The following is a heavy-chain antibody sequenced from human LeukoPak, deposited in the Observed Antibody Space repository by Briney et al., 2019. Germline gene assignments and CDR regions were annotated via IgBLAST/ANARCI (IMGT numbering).Heavy chain of an antibody. CDR3: ASSASGYYREYFQH. Sequence: GGSLRLSCAASGFTVSSNYMSWVRPAPGKGLEWVSVIYSGGSTYCPDSVKGRFTISRDNSNNTLYLQMNRLRAEDTAVYYCASSASGYYREYFQHWGQGTLVTVSS. CDR2: IYSGGST. CDR1: GFTVSSNY. D-gene: IGHD3-22*01. J-gene: IGHJ1*01. V-gene: IGHV3-53*01.